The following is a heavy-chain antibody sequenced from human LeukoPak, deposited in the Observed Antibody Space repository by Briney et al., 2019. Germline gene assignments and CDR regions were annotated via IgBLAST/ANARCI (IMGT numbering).Heavy chain of an antibody. J-gene: IGHJ4*02. CDR3: ARLREIPVFGVVTKSTSYFDY. CDR2: IKQDRSEK. D-gene: IGHD3-3*01. CDR1: GFTVSSNY. V-gene: IGHV3-7*01. Sequence: GGSLRLSCAASGFTVSSNYMNWVRQAPGKGLELVANIKQDRSEKYYVDSVKGRFTISRDNAKNSLYLQMNSLRAEDTAVYYCARLREIPVFGVVTKSTSYFDYWGQGTLVTVSS.